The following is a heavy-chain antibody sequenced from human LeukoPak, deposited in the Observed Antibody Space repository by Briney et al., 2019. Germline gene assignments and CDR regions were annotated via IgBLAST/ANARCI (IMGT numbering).Heavy chain of an antibody. CDR3: ARAFRGIFGVFEAFDI. D-gene: IGHD3-3*01. CDR1: GGSISSSTYY. V-gene: IGHV4-39*07. Sequence: SETLSLTCTVSGGSISSSTYYWGWIRQPPGKGLEWIGSIYYSGSTYYNPSLKSRVTISVDTSKNQFSLKLSSVTAADTAVYYCARAFRGIFGVFEAFDIWGQGTMVTVSS. CDR2: IYYSGST. J-gene: IGHJ3*02.